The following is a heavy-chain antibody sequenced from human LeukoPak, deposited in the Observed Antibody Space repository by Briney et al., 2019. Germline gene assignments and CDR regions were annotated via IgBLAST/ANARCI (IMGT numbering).Heavy chain of an antibody. CDR2: IYYSGST. CDR1: GGSISSYY. CDR3: ARVPLYSVRVEWLLSHSNYYYYYMDV. Sequence: PSQTLSLTCTVSGGSISSYYWSWIRQPPGKGLEWIGYIYYSGSTNYNPSLKSRVTISVDTSKNQFSLKLSSVTAADTAVYYCARVPLYSVRVEWLLSHSNYYYYYMDVWGKGTTVTVSS. J-gene: IGHJ6*03. V-gene: IGHV4-59*01. D-gene: IGHD3-3*01.